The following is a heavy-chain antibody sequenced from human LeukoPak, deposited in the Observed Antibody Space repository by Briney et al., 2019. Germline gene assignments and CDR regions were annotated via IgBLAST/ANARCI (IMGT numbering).Heavy chain of an antibody. CDR3: ARRTRYCSGGSCYGWFDR. CDR1: GVSISSYY. Sequence: PSETLSLTCTVSGVSISSYYWSWIRQPPGKGLEWLGYIYYSGSTNYNPSLKSRVTISEDASKNQFSLKLSSVTAADTAVYYCARRTRYCSGGSCYGWFDRWGQGTLVTVSS. D-gene: IGHD2-15*01. CDR2: IYYSGST. V-gene: IGHV4-59*01. J-gene: IGHJ5*02.